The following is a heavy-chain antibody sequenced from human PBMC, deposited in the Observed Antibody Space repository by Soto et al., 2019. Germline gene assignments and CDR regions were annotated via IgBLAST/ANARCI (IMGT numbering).Heavy chain of an antibody. CDR1: GGSISIYY. CDR2: IYYSGST. CDR3: ARDRLTHAIWTGYYPEGIDI. Sequence: PSETLSLTCTVYGGSISIYYWSWIRRPPGKGLEWIGYIYYSGSTNYNPSLKSRVTISVDTSKNQFSLKLSSVTAADTAVYYCARDRLTHAIWTGYYPEGIDIWGQGITVTVSS. D-gene: IGHD3-9*01. V-gene: IGHV4-59*01. J-gene: IGHJ3*02.